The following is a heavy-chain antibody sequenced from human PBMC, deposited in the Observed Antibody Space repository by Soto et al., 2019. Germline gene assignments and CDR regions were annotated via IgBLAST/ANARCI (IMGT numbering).Heavy chain of an antibody. Sequence: EVQLLESGGGLVQPGGSLRLSCAASGFTFSSYAMRWVRQAPGKGLEWVSAISGSGGTTYYADFVKGRFTISRDNSENTLYLQMNSLRAEDTAVYYCAKPSTNCYYYMDVWGKGTTVTVSS. CDR2: ISGSGGTT. D-gene: IGHD1-1*01. V-gene: IGHV3-23*01. CDR3: AKPSTNCYYYMDV. J-gene: IGHJ6*03. CDR1: GFTFSSYA.